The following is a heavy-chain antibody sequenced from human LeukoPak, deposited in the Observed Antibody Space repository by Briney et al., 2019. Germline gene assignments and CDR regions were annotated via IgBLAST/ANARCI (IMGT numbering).Heavy chain of an antibody. J-gene: IGHJ4*02. CDR2: ISSSSSYI. D-gene: IGHD3-22*01. CDR3: AKDRSDYYDRAPLGY. Sequence: GGSLRLSCAASGFTVSSNEMNWVRQAPGKGLEWVSSISSSSSYIYYADSVKGRFTISRDNAKNSLYLQMNSLRAEDTAVYYCAKDRSDYYDRAPLGYWGQGTLVTVSS. V-gene: IGHV3-21*04. CDR1: GFTVSSNE.